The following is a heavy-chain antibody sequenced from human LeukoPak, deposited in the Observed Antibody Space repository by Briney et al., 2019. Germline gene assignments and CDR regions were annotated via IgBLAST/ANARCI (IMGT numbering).Heavy chain of an antibody. D-gene: IGHD3-22*01. V-gene: IGHV4-34*01. CDR1: GGSFSGYY. Sequence: SETLSLTCAVYGGSFSGYYWSWIRQPPGKGLEWIGEINHSGSTNYNPSLKSRVTISVDTSKNQFSLKLSSVTAADTAVYYCASTRNYYYDSSGYDCAYWGQGTLVTVSS. CDR3: ASTRNYYYDSSGYDCAY. J-gene: IGHJ4*02. CDR2: INHSGST.